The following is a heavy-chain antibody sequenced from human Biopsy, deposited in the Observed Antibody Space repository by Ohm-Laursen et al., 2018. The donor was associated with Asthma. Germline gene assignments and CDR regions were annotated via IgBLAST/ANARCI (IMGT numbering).Heavy chain of an antibody. CDR3: ARSYCGGDCYSPFDY. D-gene: IGHD2-21*01. J-gene: IGHJ4*02. CDR1: GGTFCSVA. V-gene: IGHV1-69*13. Sequence: TVKVSCKASGGTFCSVAISRGRQAPGQGLEWMGGIRPIFGTPNYAQKFQHRLTFTADDSTTTVYMELSSLKLEDTAVYFCARSYCGGDCYSPFDYWGQGSGVPVSS. CDR2: IRPIFGTP.